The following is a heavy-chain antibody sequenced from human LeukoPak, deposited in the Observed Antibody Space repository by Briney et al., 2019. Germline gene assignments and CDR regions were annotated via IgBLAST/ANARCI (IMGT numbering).Heavy chain of an antibody. Sequence: PGGSLRLSCAASGFTFSSYTMNWVRQAPGKGLEWVSYISGSSSTIYFADSVKGRFTISRDNARNSLSLQMSSLRDEDTAVYYCATASAGSYYNFDYWGQGTLVTVSS. CDR1: GFTFSSYT. CDR3: ATASAGSYYNFDY. CDR2: ISGSSSTI. V-gene: IGHV3-48*02. D-gene: IGHD3-10*01. J-gene: IGHJ4*02.